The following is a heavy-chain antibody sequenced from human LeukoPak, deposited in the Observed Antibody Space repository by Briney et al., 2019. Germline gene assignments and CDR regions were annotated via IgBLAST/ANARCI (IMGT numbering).Heavy chain of an antibody. V-gene: IGHV3-23*01. CDR2: ISGSGGST. Sequence: GGSLRLSCAASGFTFSSYAMSWVRQAPGKGLEWVSAISGSGGSTYYADSVKGRFTISRDNSKNTLYLQMNSLRAEDTAVYYCANISPLRSYVDTAMPGWGQGTMATVSS. CDR1: GFTFSSYA. CDR3: ANISPLRSYVDTAMPG. J-gene: IGHJ3*01. D-gene: IGHD5-18*01.